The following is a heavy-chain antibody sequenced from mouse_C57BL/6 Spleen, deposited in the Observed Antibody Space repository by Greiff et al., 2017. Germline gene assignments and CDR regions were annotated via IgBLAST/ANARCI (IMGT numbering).Heavy chain of an antibody. Sequence: QVQLKESGPGLVQPSQSLSITCTVSGFSLTSYGVHWVRQSPGKGLEWLGVIWSGGSTDYNAAFISRLSISKDNSKSQVFFQMNSLQADDTAIYYCARVYYLYAMDYWGQGTSVTVSS. CDR2: IWSGGST. J-gene: IGHJ4*01. CDR3: ARVYYLYAMDY. D-gene: IGHD2-1*01. CDR1: GFSLTSYG. V-gene: IGHV2-2*01.